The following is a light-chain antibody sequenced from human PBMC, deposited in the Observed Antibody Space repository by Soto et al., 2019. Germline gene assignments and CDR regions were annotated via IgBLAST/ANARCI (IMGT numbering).Light chain of an antibody. CDR1: QNLANYY. Sequence: ELVLTQSPDILSLSPGERANLSCRASQNLANYYLAWYQQKPGQAPRLLIYGASTRATGLPDRFSGSGSGTDFTLSISRPEPEDFAVYYCQHFANSITFGQGTRLEI. CDR2: GAS. CDR3: QHFANSIT. V-gene: IGKV3-20*01. J-gene: IGKJ5*01.